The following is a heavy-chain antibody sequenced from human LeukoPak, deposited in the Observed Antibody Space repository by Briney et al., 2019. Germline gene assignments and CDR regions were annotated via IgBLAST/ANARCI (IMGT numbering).Heavy chain of an antibody. J-gene: IGHJ4*02. D-gene: IGHD3-3*01. CDR2: IYYSGSA. Sequence: SETLSLTCTVSGGSISSYYWSWIRQPPGKGLEWIGYIYYSGSASYNPSLKSRVTISVDTSKNQFSLKLSSVTAADTAVYYCARDLDDLHFFDYWGQGTLVTVSS. V-gene: IGHV4-59*12. CDR3: ARDLDDLHFFDY. CDR1: GGSISSYY.